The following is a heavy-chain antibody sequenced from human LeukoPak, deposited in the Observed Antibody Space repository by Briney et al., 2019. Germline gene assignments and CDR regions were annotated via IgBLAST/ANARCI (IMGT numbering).Heavy chain of an antibody. J-gene: IGHJ4*02. CDR2: INPSGGST. D-gene: IGHD5-24*01. Sequence: GASVKVSCKASGGTFSKYPINWVRQAPGQGLEWMGIINPSGGSTSYAQKFQGRVTMTRDMSTSTVYMELSSLRSEDTAVYYCARLSEMATIDYWGQGTLVTVSS. CDR3: ARLSEMATIDY. CDR1: GGTFSKYP. V-gene: IGHV1-46*01.